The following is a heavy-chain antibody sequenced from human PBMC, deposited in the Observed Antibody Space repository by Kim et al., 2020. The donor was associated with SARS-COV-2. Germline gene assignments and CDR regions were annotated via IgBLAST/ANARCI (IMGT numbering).Heavy chain of an antibody. CDR2: MNPNSGNT. CDR1: GYTFTSYD. CDR3: ARVRTGAYSSGWRDAFDI. D-gene: IGHD6-19*01. Sequence: ASVKVSCKASGYTFTSYDINWVRQATGQGLEWMGWMNPNSGNTGYAQKFQGRVTMTRNTSISTAYMELSSLRSEDTAVYYCARVRTGAYSSGWRDAFDIWGQGTMVTVSS. J-gene: IGHJ3*02. V-gene: IGHV1-8*01.